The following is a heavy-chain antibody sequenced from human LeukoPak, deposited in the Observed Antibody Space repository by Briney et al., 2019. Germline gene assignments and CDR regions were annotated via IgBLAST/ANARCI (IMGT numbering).Heavy chain of an antibody. D-gene: IGHD3-22*01. J-gene: IGHJ4*02. CDR1: GYTYNCYE. Sequence: SVNVSCKASGYTYNCYEINWVGQATGQGLEWMGWMNHNIGNTGYAQKFPGRVTITRNTSISTDNMDLSNLTAEDTDVCSCPRGRSSGQDYWGQGTLVTVSS. CDR3: PRGRSSGQDY. V-gene: IGHV1-8*03. CDR2: MNHNIGNT.